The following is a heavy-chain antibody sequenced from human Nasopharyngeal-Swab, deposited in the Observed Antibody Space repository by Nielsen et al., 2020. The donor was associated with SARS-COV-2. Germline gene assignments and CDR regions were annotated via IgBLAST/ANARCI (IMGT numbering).Heavy chain of an antibody. V-gene: IGHV4-34*01. D-gene: IGHD3-3*01. Sequence: SETLSLTCAVYGGSFSGYYWSWIRQPPGKGLEWIGEINHSGSTNYNPSLKSRVTISVDTSKNQFFLKLSSVTAADTALYYCARGRPPYYDFWSGYYTSYGMDVWGQGTTVTVSS. J-gene: IGHJ6*02. CDR3: ARGRPPYYDFWSGYYTSYGMDV. CDR2: INHSGST. CDR1: GGSFSGYY.